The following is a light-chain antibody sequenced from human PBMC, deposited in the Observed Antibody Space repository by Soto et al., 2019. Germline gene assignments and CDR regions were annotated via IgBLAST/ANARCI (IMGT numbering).Light chain of an antibody. CDR2: KAS. CDR3: QQYKSYSRT. CDR1: QSISSW. V-gene: IGKV1-5*03. J-gene: IGKJ1*01. Sequence: DIQMAHSPSTLSSSLGDLVTVTCRASQSISSWLAWYQQKPGKAPKLLIDKASSLQSGVPSRFSGSGSGTEFTLTISSLQPDDFAAYYCQQYKSYSRTFGQGTKVDNK.